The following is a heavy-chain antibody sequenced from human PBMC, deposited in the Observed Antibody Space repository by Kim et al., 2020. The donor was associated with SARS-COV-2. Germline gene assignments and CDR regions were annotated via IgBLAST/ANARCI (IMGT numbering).Heavy chain of an antibody. CDR1: GYTFTSYG. Sequence: ASVKVSCKASGYTFTSYGISWVRQAPGQGLEWMGWISAYNGNTNYAQKLQGRVTMTTDTSTSTAYMELRSLRSDDTAVYYCARDFLWDSSGWYGADYYYGMDVWGQGTTVTVSS. CDR2: ISAYNGNT. J-gene: IGHJ6*02. D-gene: IGHD6-19*01. V-gene: IGHV1-18*01. CDR3: ARDFLWDSSGWYGADYYYGMDV.